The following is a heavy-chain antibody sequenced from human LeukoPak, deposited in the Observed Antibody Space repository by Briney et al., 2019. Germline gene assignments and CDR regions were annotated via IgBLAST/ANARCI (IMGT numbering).Heavy chain of an antibody. CDR1: GFTVRSSY. CDR2: IYSGGST. V-gene: IGHV3-66*02. D-gene: IGHD1-26*01. Sequence: PGGSLRLSCAASGFTVRSSYMSWVRQAPGRGLEWVSVIYSGGSTYYADSVKGRFTISRDNSKNTLSLQMNSLRTDDTAVYYCAGLSSGTYYSAFGIWGQGTMVTVSS. CDR3: AGLSSGTYYSAFGI. J-gene: IGHJ3*02.